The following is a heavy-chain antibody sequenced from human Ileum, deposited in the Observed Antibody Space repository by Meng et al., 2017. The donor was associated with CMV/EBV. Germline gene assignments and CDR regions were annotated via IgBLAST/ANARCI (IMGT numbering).Heavy chain of an antibody. CDR2: ISGSGGTT. CDR1: GGSVSSGSYY. CDR3: NTYCSTNRCYTGYYYTMEV. V-gene: IGHV3-23*01. Sequence: GGSLRLSCTVSGGSVSSGSYYWSWVRQAPGKGLEWVSTISGSGGTTHYADSVKGRFTISRDNSKNTLYLQMNSLRAEDTAVYYCNTYCSTNRCYTGYYYTMEVWGQGTTVTVSS. J-gene: IGHJ6*02. D-gene: IGHD2-2*02.